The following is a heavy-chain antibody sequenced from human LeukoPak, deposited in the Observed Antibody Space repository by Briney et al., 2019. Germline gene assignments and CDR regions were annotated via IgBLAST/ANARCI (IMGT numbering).Heavy chain of an antibody. V-gene: IGHV3-30*02. CDR3: AKEEDFWSGYCDY. J-gene: IGHJ4*02. D-gene: IGHD3-3*01. CDR2: IRYDGSNK. CDR1: EFTFDNYA. Sequence: GGSLRLSCASSEFTFDNYAMSWVRQAPGKGLEWVAFIRYDGSNKYYADSVKGRFTISRDNSKNTLYLQMNSLRAEDTAVYYCAKEEDFWSGYCDYWGQGTLVTVSS.